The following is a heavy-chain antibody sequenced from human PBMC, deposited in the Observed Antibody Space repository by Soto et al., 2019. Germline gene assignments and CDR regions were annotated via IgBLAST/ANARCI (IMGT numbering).Heavy chain of an antibody. CDR3: ARWERPRYSYGS. CDR2: IGTTTGDT. Sequence: EVQLLESGGGLVQPGGSLRLSCAVSGFTLRNYAMTWVRQAPGKGLEWVSTIGTTTGDTYYAASVKGRFTISRDNSKNTVSLQMNSLRAEDTAVYYCARWERPRYSYGSWGQGTLVTVSS. J-gene: IGHJ4*02. CDR1: GFTLRNYA. V-gene: IGHV3-23*01. D-gene: IGHD5-18*01.